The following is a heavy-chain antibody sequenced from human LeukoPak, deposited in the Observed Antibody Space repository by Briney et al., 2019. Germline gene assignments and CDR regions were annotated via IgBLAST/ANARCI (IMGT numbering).Heavy chain of an antibody. Sequence: GDSLKISCKGSGYSFTTYWIGWVRQLPGKGLEWMGIIFPGNSDTTYSPSFQGQVTISADKSISTAYLQWSSLKAPDTAMYYCARHGGFPYYFDYWGQGTLVTVSS. CDR1: GYSFTTYW. J-gene: IGHJ4*02. CDR2: IFPGNSDT. CDR3: ARHGGFPYYFDY. V-gene: IGHV5-51*01. D-gene: IGHD3-10*01.